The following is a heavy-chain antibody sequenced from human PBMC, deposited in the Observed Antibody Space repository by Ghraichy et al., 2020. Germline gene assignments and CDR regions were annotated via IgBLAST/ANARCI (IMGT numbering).Heavy chain of an antibody. CDR3: ARGQPDYYAMDV. CDR1: GDSVSSNSAA. V-gene: IGHV6-1*01. CDR2: TYYRSKWLN. J-gene: IGHJ6*02. D-gene: IGHD1-14*01. Sequence: SETLSLTCAISGDSVSSNSAAWNWIRQSPSRGLEWLGRTYYRSKWLNEYAVSVKSRITINPDTSKNQFSLQLNSVTPEDTAVYYCARGQPDYYAMDVWGQGTTVTVSS.